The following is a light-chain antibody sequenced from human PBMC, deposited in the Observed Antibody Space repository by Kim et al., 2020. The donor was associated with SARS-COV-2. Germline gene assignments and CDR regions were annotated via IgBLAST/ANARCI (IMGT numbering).Light chain of an antibody. CDR3: QTWGTGILV. CDR2: LNSDGSH. CDR1: SGHSSYA. J-gene: IGLJ3*02. Sequence: QLVLTQSPSASASLGASVKLTCTLSSGHSSYAIAWHQQQPEKGPRYLMKLNSDGSHSKGDRIPDRFSGSSSGAERYLTISSLQSEDEADYYCQTWGTGILVFGGGTQLTVL. V-gene: IGLV4-69*01.